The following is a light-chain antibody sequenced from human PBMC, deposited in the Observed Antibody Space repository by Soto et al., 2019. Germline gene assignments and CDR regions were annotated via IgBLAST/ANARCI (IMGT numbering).Light chain of an antibody. CDR2: DVS. CDR1: SSDVGGYNY. J-gene: IGLJ2*01. V-gene: IGLV2-14*01. Sequence: QCVLTQPASVSGSPGQSITISCTGTSSDVGGYNYVSWYQQHPGKAPKLMIYDVSNRPSGVSNRFSGSKSGNTASLTISGLQAEDEADYYCSSYTSSSTPLFGGGTKLTVL. CDR3: SSYTSSSTPL.